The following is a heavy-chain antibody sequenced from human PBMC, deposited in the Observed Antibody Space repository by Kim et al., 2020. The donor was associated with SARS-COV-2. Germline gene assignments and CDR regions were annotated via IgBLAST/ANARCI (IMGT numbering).Heavy chain of an antibody. CDR2: ISSSSSYI. J-gene: IGHJ4*02. Sequence: GGSLRLSCAASGFTFSSYSMNWVRQAPGKGLEWVSSISSSSSYIYYADSVKGRFTISRDNAKNSLYLQMNSLRAEDTAVYYCARDGPIPMVATDWGQGTLVTVSS. CDR1: GFTFSSYS. CDR3: ARDGPIPMVATD. D-gene: IGHD5-12*01. V-gene: IGHV3-21*01.